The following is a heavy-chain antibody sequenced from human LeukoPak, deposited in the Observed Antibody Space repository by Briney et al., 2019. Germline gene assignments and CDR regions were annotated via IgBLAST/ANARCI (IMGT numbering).Heavy chain of an antibody. V-gene: IGHV3-43*01. CDR3: AKGAGYYDSSGYDPYFDY. J-gene: IGHJ4*02. CDR2: ISWDGGST. D-gene: IGHD3-22*01. CDR1: GFTFDDYT. Sequence: QPGGSLRLSCAASGFTFDDYTMPWVRQAPGKGLEWVSLISWDGGSTYYADSVKGRFTISRDNSKNSLYLQMNSLRTEDTALYYCAKGAGYYDSSGYDPYFDYWGQGTLVTVSS.